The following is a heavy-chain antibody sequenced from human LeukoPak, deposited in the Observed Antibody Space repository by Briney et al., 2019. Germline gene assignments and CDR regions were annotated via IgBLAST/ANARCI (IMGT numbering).Heavy chain of an antibody. CDR2: INPNSGGT. D-gene: IGHD2-2*01. V-gene: IGHV1-2*02. CDR3: ARDRVVPAAMGYYYYYHGMDV. J-gene: IGHJ6*02. CDR1: GYTFTGYY. Sequence: ASVKLSCKASGYTFTGYYMHWVRQAPGQGLEWMGWINPNSGGTNYAQKFQGRVTMTRDTSISTAYMELSRLRSDDTAVYYCARDRVVPAAMGYYYYYHGMDVWGQGTTVTVSS.